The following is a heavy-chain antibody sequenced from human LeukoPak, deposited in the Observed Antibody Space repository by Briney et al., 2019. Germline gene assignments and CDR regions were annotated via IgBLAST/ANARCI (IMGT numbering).Heavy chain of an antibody. Sequence: PSETLSLTCTVSGGFISSGGYYWTWIRQPSGKGLECIGYIYYSGSTYYNPSLKSRISMSLDTSKNQFSLKLSSVTAADTAMYYCARGPAGSYFHVPDYWGQGTLVTVSS. J-gene: IGHJ4*02. V-gene: IGHV4-31*03. D-gene: IGHD3-10*01. CDR2: IYYSGST. CDR1: GGFISSGGYY. CDR3: ARGPAGSYFHVPDY.